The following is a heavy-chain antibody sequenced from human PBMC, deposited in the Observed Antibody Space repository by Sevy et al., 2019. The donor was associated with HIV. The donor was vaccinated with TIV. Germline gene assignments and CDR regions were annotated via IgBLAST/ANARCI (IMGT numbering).Heavy chain of an antibody. V-gene: IGHV1-24*01. Sequence: ASVKVSCKVSGYTLTELSMHWVRQAPGKGLEWMGGFDPEDGETIYAQKFQGRVTMTEDTSTDTAYMELSSLRSEDTAVYYCATESPTGPTPSYYYYYGMDVWGQGTTVTVSS. J-gene: IGHJ6*02. CDR2: FDPEDGET. CDR1: GYTLTELS. CDR3: ATESPTGPTPSYYYYYGMDV.